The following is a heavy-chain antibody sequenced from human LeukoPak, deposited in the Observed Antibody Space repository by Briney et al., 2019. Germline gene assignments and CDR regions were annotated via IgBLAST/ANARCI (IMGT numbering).Heavy chain of an antibody. J-gene: IGHJ4*02. CDR2: ISYDGSNK. V-gene: IGHV3-30*18. CDR1: GFTFSSYG. Sequence: GGSLRHSCAASGFTFSSYGMHWVRQAPGKGLEWVAVISYDGSNKYYADSVKGRFTISRDNSKNTLYLQMNSLRAEDTAVYYCAKDRGIAVAGLDYWGQGTLVTVSS. CDR3: AKDRGIAVAGLDY. D-gene: IGHD6-19*01.